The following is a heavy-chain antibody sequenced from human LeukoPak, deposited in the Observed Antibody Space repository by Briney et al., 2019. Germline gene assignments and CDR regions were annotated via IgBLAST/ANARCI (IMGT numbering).Heavy chain of an antibody. D-gene: IGHD1-26*01. CDR2: IKYDASDE. CDR3: ARGQSVGWEIGVCDF. J-gene: IGHJ4*02. Sequence: GGSLRLSCAVSGVSFSGYAMHWVRQAPGKGLEWVGLIKYDASDEYYADSVKGRFTISRDDSRNTLYLQMTSLRAEDTAVYYCARGQSVGWEIGVCDFWGQGSLVIVAS. CDR1: GVSFSGYA. V-gene: IGHV3-33*01.